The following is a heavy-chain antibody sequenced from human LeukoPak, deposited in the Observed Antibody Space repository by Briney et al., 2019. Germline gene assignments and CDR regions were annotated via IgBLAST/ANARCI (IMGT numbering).Heavy chain of an antibody. Sequence: GGSLRLSCTVSGFTFGDYAINWVRQAPGKGLEWVGFIRSKAFGETAEYAASVKGKFTISRDDSKSIAYLQMNSLKTEDTAVYYCTRDRGSSTLGDYWGQGTLVTVSS. CDR2: IRSKAFGETA. CDR1: GFTFGDYA. V-gene: IGHV3-49*04. D-gene: IGHD7-27*01. J-gene: IGHJ4*02. CDR3: TRDRGSSTLGDY.